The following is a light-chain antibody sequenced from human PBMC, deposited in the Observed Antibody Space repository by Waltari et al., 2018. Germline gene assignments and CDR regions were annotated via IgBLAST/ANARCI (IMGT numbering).Light chain of an antibody. V-gene: IGKV1-39*01. CDR3: QQSFSSPWT. J-gene: IGKJ1*01. CDR1: HNIRTY. Sequence: DIQMTQSPSSLSASIGDTITVTCRASHNIRTYLNWYQQKPAKAPKLLIFGASTLPRGVPSRFSGSASGTEFTLTVTNLQPDDFATYFCQQSFSSPWTFGQGTTV. CDR2: GAS.